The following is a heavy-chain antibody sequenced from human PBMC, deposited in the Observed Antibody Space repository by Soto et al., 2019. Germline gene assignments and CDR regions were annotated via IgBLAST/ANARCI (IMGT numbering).Heavy chain of an antibody. D-gene: IGHD3-10*01. V-gene: IGHV3-7*01. Sequence: EVQLVESGGGLVQPGGSPRLSCAASGFTFSNYWMSWVRQAPGKGLEWVANIKQDESEKYYVDSVKGRFTISRDNAKNSLYLRMDSLRAEDTAVYYCARDPRKYYLGFDYWGQGTLVTVSS. CDR3: ARDPRKYYLGFDY. CDR2: IKQDESEK. CDR1: GFTFSNYW. J-gene: IGHJ4*02.